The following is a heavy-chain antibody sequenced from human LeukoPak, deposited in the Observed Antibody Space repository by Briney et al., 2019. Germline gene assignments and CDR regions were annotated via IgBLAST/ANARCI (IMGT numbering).Heavy chain of an antibody. J-gene: IGHJ4*02. V-gene: IGHV4-59*01. CDR2: IYYSGST. Sequence: SETLSLTCTVSGGSISSYYWSWIRQPPGKGLEWIGYIYYSGSTNYNPSLKSRVTISVDTSKNQFSLKLSSVTAADTAVYYCARGLLRYSSGIDYCGQGTLVTVSS. D-gene: IGHD6-19*01. CDR1: GGSISSYY. CDR3: ARGLLRYSSGIDY.